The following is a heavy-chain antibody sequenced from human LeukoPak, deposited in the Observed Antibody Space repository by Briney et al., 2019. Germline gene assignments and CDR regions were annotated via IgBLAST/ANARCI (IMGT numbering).Heavy chain of an antibody. V-gene: IGHV1-69*05. CDR1: GGTFSSYA. CDR2: IIPIFGTA. D-gene: IGHD5-12*01. J-gene: IGHJ6*03. CDR3: ARGQLSYDASYYYYYYMDV. Sequence: ASVKVSCKASGGTFSSYAISWVRQAPGQGLEWMGGIIPIFGTANYAQKFQGRVTITTDESTSTAYMELSSLRSEDTAVYYCARGQLSYDASYYYYYYMDVWGKGTTVAVSS.